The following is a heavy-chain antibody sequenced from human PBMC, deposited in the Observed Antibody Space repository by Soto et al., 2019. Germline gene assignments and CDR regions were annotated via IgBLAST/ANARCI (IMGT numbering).Heavy chain of an antibody. J-gene: IGHJ4*02. CDR1: GYTFAHYY. D-gene: IGHD3-16*02. Sequence: QVQLLQSGAEVKGPGTSVTLSCQTSGYTFAHYYIHWVRQAPGQGLEYMGIIDPRTGTSGTSTSPQSVQGRLSITSDASTRTVYMELSNSRYADTATDCCARLSRLTFIVDRGQGTLVTVAS. CDR2: IDPRTGTSGTS. CDR3: ARLSRLTFIVD. V-gene: IGHV1-46*04.